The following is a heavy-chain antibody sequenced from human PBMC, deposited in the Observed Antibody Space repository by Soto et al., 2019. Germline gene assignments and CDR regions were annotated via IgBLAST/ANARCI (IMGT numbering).Heavy chain of an antibody. Sequence: GGSLRLSCAASGFTFSSYWMHWVRQAAGKGLVWFSRINSDGSSTSYADSVKCRFTISRDNAKNSLYLQMNSLRDEDTAVYYCARDSTIFGVVIFPYYYYGMDVWGQGTTVTVSS. CDR3: ARDSTIFGVVIFPYYYYGMDV. J-gene: IGHJ6*02. V-gene: IGHV3-74*01. CDR1: GFTFSSYW. D-gene: IGHD3-3*01. CDR2: INSDGSST.